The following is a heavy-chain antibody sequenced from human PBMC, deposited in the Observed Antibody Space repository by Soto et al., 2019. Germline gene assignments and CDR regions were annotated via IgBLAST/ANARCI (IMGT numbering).Heavy chain of an antibody. D-gene: IGHD6-19*01. CDR1: GDSFPSFW. CDR3: ARQQPLDSNGWYI. CDR2: IYPRDSET. J-gene: IGHJ4*02. Sequence: GESLKISCKVSGDSFPSFWIGWVRQMPGKGLEWLGSIYPRDSETRYSPSFQGQVTISADNSISTAYLRWSSLKASDTATYYCARQQPLDSNGWYIGGQGTQVTVSS. V-gene: IGHV5-51*01.